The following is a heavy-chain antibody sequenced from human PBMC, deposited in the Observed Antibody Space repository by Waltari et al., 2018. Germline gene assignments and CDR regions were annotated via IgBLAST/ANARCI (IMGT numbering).Heavy chain of an antibody. D-gene: IGHD6-19*01. V-gene: IGHV1-18*01. CDR3: ARGSSGWYELYYFDY. J-gene: IGHJ4*02. CDR2: SSAYNGNT. Sequence: QVQLVQSGAEVKKPGASVKVSCKVSGYTLTELSMHWVRQAPGKGLEWMGWSSAYNGNTNYAQKLQGRVTMTTDTSTNTAYMELRSLRSDDTAVYYCARGSSGWYELYYFDYWGQGTLVTVSS. CDR1: GYTLTELS.